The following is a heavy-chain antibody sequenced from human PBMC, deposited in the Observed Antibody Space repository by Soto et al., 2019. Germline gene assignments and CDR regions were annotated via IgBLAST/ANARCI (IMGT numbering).Heavy chain of an antibody. V-gene: IGHV1-69*12. CDR1: GGTFSSYA. D-gene: IGHD3-3*01. CDR2: IIPIFGTA. CDR3: ASTIFGVVIMSYYYYGMDV. Sequence: QVQLVQSGAEVKKPGSSVKVSCKASGGTFSSYAISWVRQAPGQGLEWMGGIIPIFGTANYAQKFHGRVTITADESTSTAYMELSSLRSEDTAVYYCASTIFGVVIMSYYYYGMDVWGQGTTVTVSS. J-gene: IGHJ6*02.